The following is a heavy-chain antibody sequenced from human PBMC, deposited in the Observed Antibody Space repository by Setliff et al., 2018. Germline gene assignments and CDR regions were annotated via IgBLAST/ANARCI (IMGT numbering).Heavy chain of an antibody. CDR3: ISLWLGYYGLDV. D-gene: IGHD5-18*01. V-gene: IGHV3-15*01. J-gene: IGHJ6*02. CDR1: GFTFSNAW. CDR2: IKRESDGGTT. Sequence: GGSLRLSCAASGFTFSNAWMSCVRQAPGKGLEWVGRIKRESDGGTTDYAAPVKGRFTISRDDSKNTLYLQMNSLKTEDTAVYYCISLWLGYYGLDVWGQGTTVTVSS.